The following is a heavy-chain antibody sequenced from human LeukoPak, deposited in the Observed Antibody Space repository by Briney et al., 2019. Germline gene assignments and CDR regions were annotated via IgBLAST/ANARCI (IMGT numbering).Heavy chain of an antibody. J-gene: IGHJ5*02. CDR3: ARMGDSSGYLDWFDP. CDR1: GGSISSGGYY. D-gene: IGHD3-22*01. CDR2: IYYSGST. Sequence: SQTLSLTCTVSGGSISSGGYYWSWIRQHPGKGLEWIGYIYYSGSTYYNPSLKSRVTISVDTSKNQFSLKLSSVTAADTAVYYCARMGDSSGYLDWFDPWGQGTLVTVSS. V-gene: IGHV4-31*03.